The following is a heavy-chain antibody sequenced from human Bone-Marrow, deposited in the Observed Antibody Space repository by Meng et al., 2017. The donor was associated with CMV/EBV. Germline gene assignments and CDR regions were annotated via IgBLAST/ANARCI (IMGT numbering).Heavy chain of an antibody. J-gene: IGHJ4*02. CDR1: GYTFTGYY. Sequence: ASVKVSCKASGYTFTGYYMHWVRQAPGQGLEWMGWINPNSGGTNYAQKFQGRVTMTRDTSISTAYMELSRLRSDDTAVYYCARVRGMVGQLVAFDYWGQGTLVTVYS. CDR3: ARVRGMVGQLVAFDY. CDR2: INPNSGGT. V-gene: IGHV1-2*02. D-gene: IGHD6-6*01.